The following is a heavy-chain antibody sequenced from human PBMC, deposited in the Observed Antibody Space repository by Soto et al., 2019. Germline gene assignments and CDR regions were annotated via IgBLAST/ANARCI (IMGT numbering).Heavy chain of an antibody. V-gene: IGHV3-30*18. Sequence: QVQLVESGGGVVQPGRSLRLSCAASGFTFSSYGMHWVRQAPGKGLEWVAVISYDGSNKYYADSVKGRFTISRDNSKNTLYPQMNSLRAEDTAVYYCAKGGSSGYYGHYWGQGTLVTVSS. CDR2: ISYDGSNK. D-gene: IGHD3-22*01. CDR1: GFTFSSYG. CDR3: AKGGSSGYYGHY. J-gene: IGHJ4*02.